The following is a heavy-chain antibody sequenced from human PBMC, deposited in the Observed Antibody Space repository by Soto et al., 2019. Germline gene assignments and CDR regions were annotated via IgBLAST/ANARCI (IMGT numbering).Heavy chain of an antibody. Sequence: QARLVQSGAEVRKPGSSVKVSCKVTGGTSTRYAINWVRQAPGQGLEWMGGIVPMFGTSKYAQKFQGRVTITADTSTNIAYMELRSLRSADTAVYYCHRGSEYDFWSGYLWGQGTMVSVSS. J-gene: IGHJ4*02. D-gene: IGHD3-3*01. CDR1: GGTSTRYA. CDR2: IVPMFGTS. V-gene: IGHV1-69*06. CDR3: HRGSEYDFWSGYL.